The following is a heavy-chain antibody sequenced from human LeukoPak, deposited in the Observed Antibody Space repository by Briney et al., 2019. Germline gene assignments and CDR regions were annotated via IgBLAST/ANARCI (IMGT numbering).Heavy chain of an antibody. J-gene: IGHJ4*02. V-gene: IGHV3-23*01. CDR3: AKDRRATLYGEFDY. D-gene: IGHD3-3*01. Sequence: GGSPRLSCAASGFTLSRYAMSCVPQTPGKGLEWVSAISGGGVVTYYADSVKGRFTFSRDNSKNTLYLQMNSLRAEDTAVYYCAKDRRATLYGEFDYWGQGTLVTVSS. CDR1: GFTLSRYA. CDR2: ISGGGVVT.